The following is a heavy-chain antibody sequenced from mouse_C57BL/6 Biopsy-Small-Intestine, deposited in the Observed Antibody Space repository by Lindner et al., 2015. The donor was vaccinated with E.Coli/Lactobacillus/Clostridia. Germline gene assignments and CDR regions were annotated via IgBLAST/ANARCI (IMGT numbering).Heavy chain of an antibody. CDR1: GYTFTNYD. V-gene: IGHV1S55*01. J-gene: IGHJ4*01. D-gene: IGHD1-1*02. CDR2: MNPNSGNT. CDR3: ARDYYYDGSGYFNFDS. Sequence: SVKVSCKAPGYTFTNYDINWVRLATGQGLEWMGWMNPNSGNTGYAEKFQGRITMTRSTSLSTAYMELSNLKSEDTAVYYCARDYYYDGSGYFNFDSWGQGTLVSVSS.